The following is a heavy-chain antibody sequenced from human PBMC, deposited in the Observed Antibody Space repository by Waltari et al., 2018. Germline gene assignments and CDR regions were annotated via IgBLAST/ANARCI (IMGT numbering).Heavy chain of an antibody. J-gene: IGHJ3*02. V-gene: IGHV3-74*01. CDR2: ISSDGNIA. Sequence: EVQVVESGGGLAQSGGSLRLSCAASGFTFNTYWMNWVRQAPGKGLVLVSHISSDGNIANYADSVKGRFTISRDNAKNTLFLQMNSLRVEDTAVYYCTTSHNYTTFDIWGQGTVVTVSS. CDR1: GFTFNTYW. CDR3: TTSHNYTTFDI. D-gene: IGHD3-3*01.